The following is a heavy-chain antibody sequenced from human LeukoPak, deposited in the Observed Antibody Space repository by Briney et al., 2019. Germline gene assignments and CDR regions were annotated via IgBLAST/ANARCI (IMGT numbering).Heavy chain of an antibody. J-gene: IGHJ6*03. D-gene: IGHD3-10*01. CDR2: IIPIFGTA. V-gene: IGHV1-69*13. CDR1: GGTFSGYA. Sequence: SVKVSCKASGGTFSGYAISWVRQAPGQGLEWMGGIIPIFGTANYAQKFQGRVTITADESTSTAYMELSSLRSEDTAVYYCAAYGSGSYPYYYYMDVWGKGTTVTISS. CDR3: AAYGSGSYPYYYYMDV.